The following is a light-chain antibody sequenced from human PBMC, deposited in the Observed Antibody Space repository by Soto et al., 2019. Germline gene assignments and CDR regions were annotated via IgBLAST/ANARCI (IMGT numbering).Light chain of an antibody. CDR2: SSD. V-gene: IGLV1-44*01. J-gene: IGLJ1*01. CDR3: GAWDDSLNGLYV. CDR1: SSNIGSNP. Sequence: QSVLTQPPSASGTPGQRVTISCSGSSSNIGSNPVNWYQQLPGTAPKLLIYSSDQRPSGVPDRFSGSKSGTSASLAISGLQSEDEADYYCGAWDDSLNGLYVFGTGTKLTVL.